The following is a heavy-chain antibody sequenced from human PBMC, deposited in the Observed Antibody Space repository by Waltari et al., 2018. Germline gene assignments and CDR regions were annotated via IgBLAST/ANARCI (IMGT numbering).Heavy chain of an antibody. CDR2: IYYSGST. Sequence: QVQLRESGPGLVKPSETLSLTCTVSGGSISSHYWSWIRQPPGKGLEWIGYIYYSGSTNYNPSLKSRVTISVDTSKNQFSLKLSSVTAADTAVYYCARYSSSSWYNWFDPWGQGTLVTVSS. D-gene: IGHD6-13*01. J-gene: IGHJ5*02. CDR1: GGSISSHY. CDR3: ARYSSSSWYNWFDP. V-gene: IGHV4-59*11.